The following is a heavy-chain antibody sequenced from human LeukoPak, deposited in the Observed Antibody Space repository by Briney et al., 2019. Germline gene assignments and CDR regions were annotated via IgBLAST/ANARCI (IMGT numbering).Heavy chain of an antibody. Sequence: ASVKVSCKASGYTFTSYDINWVRQATGQGLEWMGRMSPNSGNTGYAQKFQGRVTMTRNTSISTAYMELSSLRSEDTAVYYCARGGGVYSSSSFGFYWGQGTLVTVSS. CDR3: ARGGGVYSSSSFGFY. D-gene: IGHD6-6*01. CDR1: GYTFTSYD. V-gene: IGHV1-8*01. J-gene: IGHJ4*02. CDR2: MSPNSGNT.